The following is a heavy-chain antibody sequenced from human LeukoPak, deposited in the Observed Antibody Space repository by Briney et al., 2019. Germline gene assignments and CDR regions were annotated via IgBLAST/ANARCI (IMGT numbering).Heavy chain of an antibody. CDR2: FSGSGGHT. CDR3: AKGRRTFIVVVIDAFDV. V-gene: IGHV3-23*01. J-gene: IGHJ3*01. D-gene: IGHD3-22*01. Sequence: GGSLRLSCAASGFTFSTFAMIWVRQPPGKGLEWVSAFSGSGGHTYYADAVEGRFTISRDTPKNTLYLQMNSLRAEDTAVYYCAKGRRTFIVVVIDAFDVWGQGTMVTVSS. CDR1: GFTFSTFA.